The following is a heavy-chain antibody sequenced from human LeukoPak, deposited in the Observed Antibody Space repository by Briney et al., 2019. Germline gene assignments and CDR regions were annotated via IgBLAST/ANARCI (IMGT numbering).Heavy chain of an antibody. CDR2: IKQEGNEK. CDR1: GFTFSTYW. V-gene: IGHV3-7*01. CDR3: ARGRDSGRYFDY. J-gene: IGHJ4*02. Sequence: GGSLRLSCAASGFTFSTYWMTWVRQTPGKGREWVANIKQEGNEKYYVDSVKGRFAISRDNAKSSLFLQLAGLRAEDTAVYYCARGRDSGRYFDYWGQGTLVTVSS. D-gene: IGHD1-26*01.